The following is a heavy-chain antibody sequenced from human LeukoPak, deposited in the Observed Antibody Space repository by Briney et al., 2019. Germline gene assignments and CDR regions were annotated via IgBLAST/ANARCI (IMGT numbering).Heavy chain of an antibody. V-gene: IGHV1-2*02. CDR2: INPNSGGT. D-gene: IGHD5-18*01. CDR3: ARSSQLWFSFYFDY. CDR1: GYTFTGYY. J-gene: IGHJ4*02. Sequence: GASVKVSCKASGYTFTGYYMHWVRQAPGQGLEWMGWINPNSGGTNYAQKFQGRVTMTRDTSISTAYMELSRLRSDDTAVYYCARSSQLWFSFYFDYWGQGTLVTVSS.